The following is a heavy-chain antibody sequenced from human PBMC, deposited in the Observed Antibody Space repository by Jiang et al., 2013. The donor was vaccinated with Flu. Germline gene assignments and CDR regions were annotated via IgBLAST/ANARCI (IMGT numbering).Heavy chain of an antibody. V-gene: IGHV3-74*01. J-gene: IGHJ6*01. CDR1: GFAFSTYW. D-gene: IGHD6-6*01. CDR3: ARVYHVAARRVDYYSGMDV. CDR2: INGDGSST. Sequence: VQLVESGGGLVQPGGSLRLSCAASGFAFSTYWMHWVRQPPGKGLVWVSRINGDGSSTSYADSVKGRFTISRDNAKNTLYLQMNSLRAEDTAVYYCARVYHVAARRVDYYSGMDV.